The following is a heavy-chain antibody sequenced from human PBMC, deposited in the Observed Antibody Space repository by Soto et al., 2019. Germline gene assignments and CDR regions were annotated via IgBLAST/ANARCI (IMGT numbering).Heavy chain of an antibody. CDR3: ARDLIRRRPSIGPGFGELFSDY. D-gene: IGHD3-10*01. CDR2: IYHSGST. J-gene: IGHJ4*02. V-gene: IGHV4-4*02. Sequence: SETLSLTCAVSGGSISSSNWWSWVRQPPGKGLEWIGEIYHSGSTNYNPSLKSRVTISVDKSKDQFSLKLSSVTAADTAVYYCARDLIRRRPSIGPGFGELFSDYWGQGTLVTVSS. CDR1: GGSISSSNW.